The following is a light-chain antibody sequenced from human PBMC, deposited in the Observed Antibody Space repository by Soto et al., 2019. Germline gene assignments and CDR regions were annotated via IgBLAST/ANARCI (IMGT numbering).Light chain of an antibody. CDR3: QSYDSGLSGFVI. Sequence: QSVLTQPPSVSGAPGQRVTISCTGSSSNIGTGYDVHWYQQLPGTAPKLLIYGNNNRPSGVPDRFSGSKSGTSASLAITGLQAEDEADYYRQSYDSGLSGFVIFGGGTKLTVL. V-gene: IGLV1-40*01. J-gene: IGLJ2*01. CDR1: SSNIGTGYD. CDR2: GNN.